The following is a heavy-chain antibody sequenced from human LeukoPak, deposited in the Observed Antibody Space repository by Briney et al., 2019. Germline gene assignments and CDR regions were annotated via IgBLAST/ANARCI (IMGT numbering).Heavy chain of an antibody. CDR1: GYSFTNHW. D-gene: IGHD3-3*01. CDR2: FYPGDPDT. Sequence: GESLKISCKGSGYSFTNHWIGWVRQMPGKGLEWVGIFYPGDPDTRYSPSFQGQVTVSADKSISTAYLQWNSLKASDTAMYYCARLRDAWSGYLGPFDYWGQGTLVTVSS. J-gene: IGHJ4*02. V-gene: IGHV5-51*01. CDR3: ARLRDAWSGYLGPFDY.